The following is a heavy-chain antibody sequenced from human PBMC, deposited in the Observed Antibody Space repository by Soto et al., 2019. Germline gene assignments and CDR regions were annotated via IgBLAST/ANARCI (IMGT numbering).Heavy chain of an antibody. Sequence: PSETLSLTCTVSGGSFSPNYWSWIRQPTGKGLEWVGYIYYGGTTSYNPSLNSRATISLETSKSQFSLRLTSVTAADTAVYYCARLGAYHQSLDPCGPRTLVTVS. D-gene: IGHD2-21*01. J-gene: IGHJ5*02. CDR3: ARLGAYHQSLDP. CDR2: IYYGGTT. V-gene: IGHV4-59*08. CDR1: GGSFSPNY.